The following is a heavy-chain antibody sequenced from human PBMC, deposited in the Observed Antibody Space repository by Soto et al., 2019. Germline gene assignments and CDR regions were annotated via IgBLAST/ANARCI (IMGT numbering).Heavy chain of an antibody. CDR1: GGSFSGYY. D-gene: IGHD3-10*01. J-gene: IGHJ5*02. Sequence: QVQLQQWGAGLLKPSETLTLTCAVYGGSFSGYYLSWIRQPPGKGLECIGEINHSGSTNYNPSLKSRVTISVDTSKNQFSLKLSSVTAADTAVYYCARGRGVVTMVWGVIHWFDPWGQGTLVTVSS. CDR3: ARGRGVVTMVWGVIHWFDP. CDR2: INHSGST. V-gene: IGHV4-34*01.